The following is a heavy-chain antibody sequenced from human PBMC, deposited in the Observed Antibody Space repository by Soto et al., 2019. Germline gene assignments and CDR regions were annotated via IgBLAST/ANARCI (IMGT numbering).Heavy chain of an antibody. CDR3: ATTGPY. CDR1: GFPFSSYF. V-gene: IGHV3-33*01. J-gene: IGHJ4*02. CDR2: IWFDGSNK. Sequence: GGSLSLSCAASGFPFSSYFMHWVRQAPGKGLEWVAVIWFDGSNKFYADSVKGRFTISRDNSKNTVSLQMNSLRDEDSAAYYCATTGPYWGQGTLVTVSS.